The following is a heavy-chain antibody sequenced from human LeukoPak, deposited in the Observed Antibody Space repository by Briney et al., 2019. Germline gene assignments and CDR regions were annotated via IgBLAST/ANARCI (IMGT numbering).Heavy chain of an antibody. D-gene: IGHD3-10*01. CDR1: GFTFSSYG. J-gene: IGHJ4*01. CDR3: ANNEITMVRGAPRGY. Sequence: PGGSLRLSCAASGFTFSSYGMSWVRQAPGKGLEWVSAISGSGGSTYYADSVKGRFTISRDNSKNTLYLQMNSLRAEDTAVYYCANNEITMVRGAPRGYWGHGTLVTVSS. CDR2: ISGSGGST. V-gene: IGHV3-23*01.